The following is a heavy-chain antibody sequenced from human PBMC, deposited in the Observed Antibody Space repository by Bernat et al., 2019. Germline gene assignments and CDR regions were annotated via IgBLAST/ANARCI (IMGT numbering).Heavy chain of an antibody. J-gene: IGHJ4*02. Sequence: EVQLVESGGGLVKPGRSLRLSCTGSGFTFGDYAMSWFRQAPGKGLEWVGFIRSKVYGGTAEYAASVRGRFTISRDDSKSIAYLQMHSLKTEDTAVYYCSTPGTVAGTHYFDYWGQGTLVTVSS. CDR3: STPGTVAGTHYFDY. CDR2: IRSKVYGGTA. V-gene: IGHV3-49*05. D-gene: IGHD6-19*01. CDR1: GFTFGDYA.